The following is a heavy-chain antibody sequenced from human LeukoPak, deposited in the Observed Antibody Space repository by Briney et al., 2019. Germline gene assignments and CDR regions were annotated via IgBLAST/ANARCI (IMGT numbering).Heavy chain of an antibody. J-gene: IGHJ4*02. CDR3: AKDAQRGFDYSNSLEN. CDR2: IWSDKSNR. CDR1: GFTFSDFA. V-gene: IGHV3-33*06. Sequence: PGGSLRLSCAASGFTFSDFAMHWVRQAPGKGLEWVAVIWSDKSNRFYADSVRGRFTISRDDSRKTVYLQMERMAAEDTAIYYCAKDAQRGFDYSNSLENWGQGALVTVAS. D-gene: IGHD4-11*01.